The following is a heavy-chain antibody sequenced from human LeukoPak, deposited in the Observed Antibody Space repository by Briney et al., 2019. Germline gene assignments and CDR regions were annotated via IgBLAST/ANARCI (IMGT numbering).Heavy chain of an antibody. J-gene: IGHJ4*02. CDR1: GGSLSSHY. Sequence: TSETLSLTCTVSGGSLSSHYWSWIRQPPGKGLEWIGYIYYSGTTNYNPSLKSRVTISVDTSKNQFSLKLSSVTAADTAVYYCARGVYIAAAQYGYWGQETLVTVSS. CDR2: IYYSGTT. V-gene: IGHV4-59*11. CDR3: ARGVYIAAAQYGY. D-gene: IGHD6-13*01.